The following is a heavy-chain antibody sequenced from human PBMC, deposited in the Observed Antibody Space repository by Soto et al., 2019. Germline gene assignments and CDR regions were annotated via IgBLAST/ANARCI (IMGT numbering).Heavy chain of an antibody. Sequence: EVQLVESGGGLVQPGGSLRLSCAASGFTFSSYEMNWVRQAPGKGLEWVSYISSSGSTIYYADSVKGRFPISRDNAKNSLYLQMNSLRAEDTAVYYCARDAPRQYSSGWYASDYWGQGTLVTVSS. CDR2: ISSSGSTI. CDR1: GFTFSSYE. J-gene: IGHJ4*02. V-gene: IGHV3-48*03. D-gene: IGHD6-19*01. CDR3: ARDAPRQYSSGWYASDY.